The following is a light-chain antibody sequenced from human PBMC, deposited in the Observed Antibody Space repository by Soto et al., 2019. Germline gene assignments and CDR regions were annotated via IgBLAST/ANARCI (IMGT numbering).Light chain of an antibody. CDR3: QQYGSSGYT. CDR2: DAS. V-gene: IGKV3-20*01. Sequence: EVVMTQSPASLAVSPGEGVTLSYRASQGIGDTLAWYQHKPGQAPRLLIYDASSRATGIPDRFSGSGSGTDFTLTISRLEPEDFAVYYCQQYGSSGYTFGQGTRLEI. J-gene: IGKJ5*01. CDR1: QGIGDT.